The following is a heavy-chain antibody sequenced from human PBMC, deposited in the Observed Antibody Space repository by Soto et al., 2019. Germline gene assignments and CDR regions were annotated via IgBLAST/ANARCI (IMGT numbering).Heavy chain of an antibody. CDR1: GFTFSSYA. Sequence: GGSLRLSCAASGFTFSSYAMSWVRQAPGKGLEWVSAISGSGGSTYYADSVKGRFTISRDNSKNTLYLQMNSLRAEDTAVYYCAKRDYDFWSGYGMDVWGQGTTVTVSS. CDR2: ISGSGGST. V-gene: IGHV3-23*01. D-gene: IGHD3-3*01. J-gene: IGHJ6*02. CDR3: AKRDYDFWSGYGMDV.